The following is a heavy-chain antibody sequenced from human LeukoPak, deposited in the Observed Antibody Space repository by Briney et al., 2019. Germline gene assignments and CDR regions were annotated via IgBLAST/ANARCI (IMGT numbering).Heavy chain of an antibody. CDR2: VYDGGTT. CDR1: GFTVSNNY. D-gene: IGHD6-19*01. Sequence: GGSLRLSCAASGFTVSNNYLSWVRQAPGKGLEWVSFVYDGGTTVYADSVKGRFTISRDNSKNTLYLEMNSLRAEDTAVYYCAREGSSGWYNGDAFDIWGQGTMVTVSS. J-gene: IGHJ3*02. V-gene: IGHV3-53*01. CDR3: AREGSSGWYNGDAFDI.